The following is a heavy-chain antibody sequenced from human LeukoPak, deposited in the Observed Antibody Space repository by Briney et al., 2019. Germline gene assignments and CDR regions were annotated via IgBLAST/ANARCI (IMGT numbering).Heavy chain of an antibody. J-gene: IGHJ5*02. D-gene: IGHD6-13*01. CDR3: ANRAVTGYISP. CDR2: ISGACGGT. V-gene: IGHV3-23*01. CDR1: GFTFSNYA. Sequence: PGGSLRLSCAASGFTFSNYAMSWVRQAPGKGLEWVAAISGACGGTYYGDSVRDRFTISRDNSKNTLYLQMSSLRAEDTAVYDCANRAVTGYISPWGQGTLVTVSS.